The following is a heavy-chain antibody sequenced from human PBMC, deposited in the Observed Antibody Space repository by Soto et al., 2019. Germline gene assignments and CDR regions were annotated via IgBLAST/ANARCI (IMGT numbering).Heavy chain of an antibody. V-gene: IGHV1-18*04. Sequence: GPEVKKPGASMKVSCKAYDFSFTSHGISWVRQAPGQGLEWMGWISLYNGNTNYAQQFQGRVTMTTDTSTSTAYMELRSLRSDDTAMYCCAIYHLELFRFAYWGQGTLVTVSS. CDR3: AIYHLELFRFAY. CDR2: ISLYNGNT. D-gene: IGHD2-2*01. J-gene: IGHJ4*02. CDR1: DFSFTSHG.